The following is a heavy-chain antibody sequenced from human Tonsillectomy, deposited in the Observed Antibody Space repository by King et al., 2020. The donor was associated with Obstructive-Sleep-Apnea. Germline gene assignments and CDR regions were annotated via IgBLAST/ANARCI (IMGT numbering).Heavy chain of an antibody. V-gene: IGHV3-23*04. Sequence: VQLVESGGGLVQPGGSLRFSCAASGFTFSSYAMSWVRQAPGKGLEWVSTISGSGDSTYYADSVKGRFTISRDNTKKTLYLQMNSLRTEDTAVYYCAKQVGNTGVDYWGQGTLVTVSS. CDR3: AKQVGNTGVDY. D-gene: IGHD1-14*01. CDR1: GFTFSSYA. J-gene: IGHJ4*02. CDR2: ISGSGDST.